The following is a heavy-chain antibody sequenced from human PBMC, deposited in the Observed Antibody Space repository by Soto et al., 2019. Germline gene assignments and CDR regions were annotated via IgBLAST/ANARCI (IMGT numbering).Heavy chain of an antibody. D-gene: IGHD5-12*01. CDR1: GGSISTVSSY. V-gene: IGHV4-39*01. J-gene: IGHJ4*02. CDR2: IYFIGSS. CDR3: ARQDDKSGSTS. Sequence: SETLSLTCTVSGGSISTVSSYWGWIRQPPGKGLEWIGSIYFIGSSYSNPSLKSRVTMSADTSNNQFSLKLSSVTAADTAVYFCARQDDKSGSTSWGQGTLVTVSS.